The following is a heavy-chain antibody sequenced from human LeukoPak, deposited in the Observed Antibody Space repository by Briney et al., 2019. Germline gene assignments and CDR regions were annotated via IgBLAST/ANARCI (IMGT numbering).Heavy chain of an antibody. Sequence: GGSPRLSCAASGFTFSSYSMNWVRQAPGKGLEWVSSISSSSSYIYYADSVKGRFTIPRDNAKNSLYLQMNSLRAEDTAVYYCARENYYYYYMDVWGKGTTVTVSS. J-gene: IGHJ6*03. V-gene: IGHV3-21*01. CDR3: ARENYYYYYMDV. CDR1: GFTFSSYS. CDR2: ISSSSSYI.